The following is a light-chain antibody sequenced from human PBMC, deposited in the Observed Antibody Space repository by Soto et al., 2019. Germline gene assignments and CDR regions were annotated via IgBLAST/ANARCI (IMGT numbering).Light chain of an antibody. CDR1: QSISSY. CDR3: QQSYSTPA. J-gene: IGKJ1*01. V-gene: IGKV1-39*01. Sequence: DIQMTQSPSSLSASVGDRVTITCRASQSISSYLNWYQQKPGKAPKLLIYAASSLQSGVPSRFSGRASGTDFTLTISSLQPEDFATYYCQQSYSTPAFGQGTKVEIK. CDR2: AAS.